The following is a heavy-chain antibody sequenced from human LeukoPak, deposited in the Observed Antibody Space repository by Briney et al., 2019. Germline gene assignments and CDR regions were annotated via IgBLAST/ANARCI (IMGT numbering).Heavy chain of an antibody. D-gene: IGHD3-10*01. V-gene: IGHV4-30-4*01. Sequence: NPSETLSLTCTASGGSISSGDYYWSWIRQPPGKGLEWIGYIYYSGSTYYNPSLKSRVTISVDTSKNQFSLKLSSVIAADTAVYYCARAHYGSGSYYPITRFDPWGQGTLVTVSS. CDR2: IYYSGST. J-gene: IGHJ5*02. CDR1: GGSISSGDYY. CDR3: ARAHYGSGSYYPITRFDP.